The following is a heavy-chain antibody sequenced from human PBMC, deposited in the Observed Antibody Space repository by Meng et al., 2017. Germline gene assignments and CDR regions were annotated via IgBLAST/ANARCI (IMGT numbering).Heavy chain of an antibody. Sequence: QQWGAGLLKPSETLSLTCAVYGGSFSGYYWSWIRQPPGKGLEWIGEINHSGSTNYNPSLKSRVTISVDTSKNQFSLKLSSVTAADTAVYYCARRGIAARPFYYWGQGTLVTVSS. V-gene: IGHV4-34*01. J-gene: IGHJ4*02. D-gene: IGHD6-6*01. CDR3: ARRGIAARPFYY. CDR2: INHSGST. CDR1: GGSFSGYY.